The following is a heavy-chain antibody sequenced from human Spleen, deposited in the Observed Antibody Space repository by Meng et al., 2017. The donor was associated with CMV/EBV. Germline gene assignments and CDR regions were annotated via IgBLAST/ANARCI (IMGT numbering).Heavy chain of an antibody. V-gene: IGHV3-30*15. CDR1: GFTFGGHA. CDR3: ARGGFSASSPSDF. D-gene: IGHD6-6*01. Sequence: ASGFTFGGHAIHWIRQAQGKGLEWVAVISYDGSNKLYADSVRGRFTISRDNSKNTLYLQMSRLKSDDTALYYCARGGFSASSPSDFWGQGTLVTVSS. J-gene: IGHJ4*02. CDR2: ISYDGSNK.